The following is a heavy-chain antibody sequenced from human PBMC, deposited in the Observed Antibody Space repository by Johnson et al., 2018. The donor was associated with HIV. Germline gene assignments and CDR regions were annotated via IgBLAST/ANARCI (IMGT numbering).Heavy chain of an antibody. Sequence: QVQLVESGGGLVKPGGSLRLSCAASGFTFSDYYMSWIRQAPGKGLEWVSYISSSGSTIYYADSVKGRFTISRDNSKNTLYLQMNSLRAEDTAVYYCARDREQLVRYAFDIWGQGTMVTVSS. CDR1: GFTFSDYY. V-gene: IGHV3-11*04. CDR2: ISSSGSTI. CDR3: ARDREQLVRYAFDI. D-gene: IGHD6-6*01. J-gene: IGHJ3*02.